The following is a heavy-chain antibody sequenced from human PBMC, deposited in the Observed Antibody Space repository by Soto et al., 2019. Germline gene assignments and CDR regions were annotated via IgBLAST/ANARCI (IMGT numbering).Heavy chain of an antibody. CDR1: GYTFTSYY. CDR2: INPSGGST. D-gene: IGHD2-21*02. V-gene: IGHV1-46*03. CDR3: ARGYCGGDCYSALDPFDI. J-gene: IGHJ3*02. Sequence: ASVKVSCKASGYTFTSYYMHWVRQAPGQGLEWMGIINPSGGSTSYAQKFQGRVTMTRDTSTSTVYMELSSLRSEDTAVYYCARGYCGGDCYSALDPFDIWVKGTRVPVST.